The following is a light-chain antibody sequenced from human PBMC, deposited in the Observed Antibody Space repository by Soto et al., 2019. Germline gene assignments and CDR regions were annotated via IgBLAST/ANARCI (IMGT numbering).Light chain of an antibody. V-gene: IGKV3D-20*02. CDR2: ASS. CDR3: QQYNEWPPFT. Sequence: EIVLTQSPGTLSFSPGERATLSFRAIQSVSSSYLAWYQQKPGQAPRLLIYASSNRATGIPDRFSGSVSGAEFTLTISSLQSEDFAVYYCQQYNEWPPFTFGQGTRLEI. J-gene: IGKJ5*01. CDR1: QSVSSSY.